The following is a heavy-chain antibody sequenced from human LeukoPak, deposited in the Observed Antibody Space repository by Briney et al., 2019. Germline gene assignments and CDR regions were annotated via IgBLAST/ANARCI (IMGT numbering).Heavy chain of an antibody. J-gene: IGHJ5*02. CDR1: GYSFTNYA. Sequence: ASVKVSCKASGYSFTNYAMNWVRQAPGQGLEWMGWINPNSGGTNYAQKFQGRVTMTRDTSISTAYMELSRLRSDDTAVYYCARGGLRGSGWYNWFDPWGQGTLVTVSS. CDR3: ARGGLRGSGWYNWFDP. V-gene: IGHV1-2*02. CDR2: INPNSGGT. D-gene: IGHD6-19*01.